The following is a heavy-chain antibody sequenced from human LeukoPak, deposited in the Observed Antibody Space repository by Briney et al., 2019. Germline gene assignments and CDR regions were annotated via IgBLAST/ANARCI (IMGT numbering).Heavy chain of an antibody. CDR3: ARDNSVGDIAWWFDP. D-gene: IGHD3-16*02. CDR2: INPSGTTT. V-gene: IGHV1-46*01. CDR1: GYTFTNNY. J-gene: IGHJ5*02. Sequence: ASVKASCKASGYTFTNNYMHWVRQAPGQGLEWMAVINPSGTTTTYARKFQGRLTLTRDMSTTTDYMELSSLRSEDTAVYYCARDNSVGDIAWWFDPWGQGTLVTVSS.